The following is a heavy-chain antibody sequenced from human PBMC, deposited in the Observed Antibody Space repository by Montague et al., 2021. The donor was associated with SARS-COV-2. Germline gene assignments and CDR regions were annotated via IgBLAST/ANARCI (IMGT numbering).Heavy chain of an antibody. Sequence: SETLSLTCTVSGGSISSSSYYWGWIRQPPGKGLEWIGNIYYSGSTYYNPSLKSQVTISVDTSKNQFSLRLSSVTAADTAVYFCARGMIRGVTTPFDYWGQGSQVTVSS. CDR1: GGSISSSSYY. J-gene: IGHJ4*02. CDR3: ARGMIRGVTTPFDY. V-gene: IGHV4-39*01. D-gene: IGHD3-10*01. CDR2: IYYSGST.